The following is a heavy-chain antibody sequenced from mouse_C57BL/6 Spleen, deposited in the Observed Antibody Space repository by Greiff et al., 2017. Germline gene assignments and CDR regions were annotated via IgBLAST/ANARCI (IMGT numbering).Heavy chain of an antibody. J-gene: IGHJ4*01. Sequence: QVQLQQPGAELVMPGASVKLSCKASGYTFTSYWMHWVKQRPGQGLEWIGEIDPSDSYTNYNQKFKDKSTFTVDKSSSTAYMQLSSMTSEESSVYYCARKGRDYDYPYAMDYWGQGTSVTVSS. CDR2: IDPSDSYT. CDR3: ARKGRDYDYPYAMDY. CDR1: GYTFTSYW. V-gene: IGHV1-69*01. D-gene: IGHD2-4*01.